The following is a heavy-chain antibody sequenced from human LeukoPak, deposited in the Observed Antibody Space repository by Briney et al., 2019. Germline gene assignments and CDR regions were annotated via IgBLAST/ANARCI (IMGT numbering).Heavy chain of an antibody. J-gene: IGHJ6*03. CDR3: ARGGSGSDYDHYYYMDV. Sequence: GGSLRLSCAASEFIFRDYAMHWVRQAPGKGLEWVAVIAYDGDNEYYADSVKGRFTISRDNSKNTLYLQMNSLRVEDTAVYYCARGGSGSDYDHYYYMDVWGKGTTVTVSS. V-gene: IGHV3-30*01. D-gene: IGHD3-10*01. CDR1: EFIFRDYA. CDR2: IAYDGDNE.